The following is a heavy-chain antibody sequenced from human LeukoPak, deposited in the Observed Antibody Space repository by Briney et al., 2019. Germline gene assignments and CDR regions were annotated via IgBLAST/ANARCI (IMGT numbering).Heavy chain of an antibody. Sequence: SETLSLTCTVSGYSISSGYYWGWIRQPPGKGLEWIGSIYHSGSTYYNPSLKSRVTISVDTSKNQFSLKLSSVTAADTAVYYCARLRLSSGWYRWFDPWGQGTLVTVSS. CDR3: ARLRLSSGWYRWFDP. CDR2: IYHSGST. V-gene: IGHV4-38-2*02. J-gene: IGHJ5*02. D-gene: IGHD6-19*01. CDR1: GYSISSGYY.